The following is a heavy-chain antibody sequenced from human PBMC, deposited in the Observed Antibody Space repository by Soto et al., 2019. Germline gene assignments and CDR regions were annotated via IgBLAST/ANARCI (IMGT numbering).Heavy chain of an antibody. J-gene: IGHJ4*02. V-gene: IGHV5-10-1*01. D-gene: IGHD6-13*01. CDR1: GYSFTSYW. CDR3: ARLQAAAGDNDLTFDY. CDR2: IDPSDSYT. Sequence: EVQLVQSGAEVKKPGESLRISCKGSGYSFTSYWISWVRQMPGKGLEWMGRIDPSDSYTNYSPSFQGHVTIPPEKSISTAYLQWSSLKASDTAMYYCARLQAAAGDNDLTFDYWGQGTLVTVSS.